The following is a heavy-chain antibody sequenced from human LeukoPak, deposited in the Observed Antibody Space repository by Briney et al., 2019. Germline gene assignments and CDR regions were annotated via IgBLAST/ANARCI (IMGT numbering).Heavy chain of an antibody. Sequence: GGSLRLSCAASGFTFNSYGMHWVRQVPGKGLEWVAIISYDGTNKYYADSVKGRFTISRDSSKNTLYLQMNSLRAEDTAVYYCARTGGSGPHDYWGQGTLVTVSS. CDR2: ISYDGTNK. CDR1: GFTFNSYG. D-gene: IGHD3-10*01. V-gene: IGHV3-30*03. J-gene: IGHJ4*02. CDR3: ARTGGSGPHDY.